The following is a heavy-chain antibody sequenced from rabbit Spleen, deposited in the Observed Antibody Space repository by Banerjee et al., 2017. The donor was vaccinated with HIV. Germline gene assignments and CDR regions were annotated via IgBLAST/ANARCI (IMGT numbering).Heavy chain of an antibody. D-gene: IGHD8-1*01. V-gene: IGHV1S40*01. Sequence: QSLEESGGDLVKPGASLTLTCTASGFSFSSSYYMCWVRQAPGKGLEWIAYIYAGSSGTTYYASWAKGRFTISKTSSTTVTLQMTRLTAADTATYFCARDTGSSFSTYGMDLWGPGTLVTVS. CDR3: ARDTGSSFSTYGMDL. J-gene: IGHJ6*01. CDR2: IYAGSSGTT. CDR1: GFSFSSSYY.